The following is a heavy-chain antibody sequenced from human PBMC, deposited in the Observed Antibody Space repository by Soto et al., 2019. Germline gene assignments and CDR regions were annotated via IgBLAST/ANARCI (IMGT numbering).Heavy chain of an antibody. CDR3: ARGVEDYTRRDYYYMDV. CDR2: IIPILGIA. D-gene: IGHD2-2*02. CDR1: GGTFSSYT. J-gene: IGHJ6*03. V-gene: IGHV1-69*02. Sequence: QVQLVQSGAEVKKPGSSVKVSCKASGGTFSSYTISWVRQAPGQGLEWMGRIIPILGIANYAQKFQGRVTITADKSTSTAYMELSSLRSEDTAVYYCARGVEDYTRRDYYYMDVWGKGTTVTVS.